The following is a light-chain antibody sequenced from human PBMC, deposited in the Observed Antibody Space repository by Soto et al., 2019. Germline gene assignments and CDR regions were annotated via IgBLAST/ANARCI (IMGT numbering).Light chain of an antibody. CDR3: QQRET. CDR1: QSVSTY. V-gene: IGKV3-11*01. J-gene: IGKJ1*01. Sequence: IVLTQSRACLSLSPVEIATLSCRASQSVSTYLGWYQQKPGQAPRLLIYDASNRATGIPARFSASGSGTDFTLTISSLEPEDFAIYYCQQRETFGQGTKVDIK. CDR2: DAS.